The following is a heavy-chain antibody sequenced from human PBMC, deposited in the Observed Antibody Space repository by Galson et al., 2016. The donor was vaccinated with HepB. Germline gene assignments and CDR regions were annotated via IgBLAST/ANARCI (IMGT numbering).Heavy chain of an antibody. Sequence: SLRLSCAASGFTVGSNYMSWVRQAPGKGLEWVSLIYSGGNTLYADSVKGRFSISRDNSKNTLYLQMNSLSAEDTAVDYCARNPGASTWGWGQGTPVTVAS. CDR3: ARNPGASTWG. J-gene: IGHJ4*02. CDR2: IYSGGNT. D-gene: IGHD6-13*01. CDR1: GFTVGSNY. V-gene: IGHV3-66*01.